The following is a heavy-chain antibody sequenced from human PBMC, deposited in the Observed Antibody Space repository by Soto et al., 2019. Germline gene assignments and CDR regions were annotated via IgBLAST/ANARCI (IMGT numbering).Heavy chain of an antibody. J-gene: IGHJ4*02. CDR3: ARLDTYFKYFDY. CDR2: ISYSGTT. Sequence: SETLSLTCTVSRGSISNYFWTWIRQPPGRGLEWIGYISYSGTTNYNPSLKSRVTISVDTSKNQFSLKLSSVTAADTAVYYCARLDTYFKYFDYWGQGTLVTVSS. V-gene: IGHV4-59*08. D-gene: IGHD3-10*01. CDR1: RGSISNYF.